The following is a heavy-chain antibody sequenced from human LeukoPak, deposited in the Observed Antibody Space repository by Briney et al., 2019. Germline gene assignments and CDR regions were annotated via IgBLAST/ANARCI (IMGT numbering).Heavy chain of an antibody. CDR1: SGSFSGYY. Sequence: ETLSLTCAVYSGSFSGYYWSWIRQPPGKGLEWIGEINHSGSTNYNPSLKSRVTISVDTSKNQFSLKLSSVTAADTAVYYCARGKRGYSSSWYDYWGQGTLVTVSS. V-gene: IGHV4-34*01. CDR2: INHSGST. CDR3: ARGKRGYSSSWYDY. D-gene: IGHD6-13*01. J-gene: IGHJ4*02.